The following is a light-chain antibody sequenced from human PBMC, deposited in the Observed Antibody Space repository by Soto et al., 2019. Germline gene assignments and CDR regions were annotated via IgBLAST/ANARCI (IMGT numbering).Light chain of an antibody. CDR3: QQYGCSLWT. Sequence: DMGLTQSPGTLSFAPGERATLSCSASQSVSSSYLAWYQQKPGQAPRLLIYGAYSRDTGIPDRFSGSGSGTDFTLTISRLEPEDFAVYDCQQYGCSLWTFGQGTTVEIK. V-gene: IGKV3-20*01. J-gene: IGKJ1*01. CDR2: GAY. CDR1: QSVSSSY.